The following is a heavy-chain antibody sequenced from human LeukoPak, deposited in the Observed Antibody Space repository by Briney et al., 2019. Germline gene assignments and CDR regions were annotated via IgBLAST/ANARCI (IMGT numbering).Heavy chain of an antibody. D-gene: IGHD6-19*01. V-gene: IGHV3-7*01. Sequence: GGSLRLSCAASGFTFSSYWMSWVRQAPGKGLEWVANIKQDGSEKYYVDSVKGRFTISRDNAKNSLYLQMNSLRAEDTAVYYCARDLGIAVAFNFGAFDIWGQGTMVTVSS. CDR1: GFTFSSYW. CDR2: IKQDGSEK. CDR3: ARDLGIAVAFNFGAFDI. J-gene: IGHJ3*02.